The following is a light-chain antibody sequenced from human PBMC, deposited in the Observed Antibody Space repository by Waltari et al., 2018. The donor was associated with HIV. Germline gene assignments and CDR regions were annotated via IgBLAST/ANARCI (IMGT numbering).Light chain of an antibody. CDR3: RSYTDSSTVV. J-gene: IGLJ2*01. CDR2: EVN. CDR1: SSDVGSYNY. V-gene: IGLV2-14*01. Sequence: QSALTQPASVSGSPGQSITISCTGTSSDVGSYNYVSWYQQYPGKVPKRLMYEVNNRTSGVSSRFSGSKSGNTAALTISGLQAEDEAEYYCRSYTDSSTVVFGGGTKVTVL.